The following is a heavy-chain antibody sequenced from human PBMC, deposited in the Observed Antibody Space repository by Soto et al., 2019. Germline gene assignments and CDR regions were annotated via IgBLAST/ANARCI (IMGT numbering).Heavy chain of an antibody. CDR3: ARDKITGLFDY. CDR1: GGSFSGYS. V-gene: IGHV4-34*01. J-gene: IGHJ4*02. Sequence: QVQLQQWGEGLLKPSETLSLTCAVYGGSFSGYSWTWIRQPPGTGLEWVGEINHSGSTNYNPSLKSRVTISVDTSKNQFSLKLTSVTAADTAVYYCARDKITGLFDYWGQGTLVTVSP. CDR2: INHSGST. D-gene: IGHD2-8*02.